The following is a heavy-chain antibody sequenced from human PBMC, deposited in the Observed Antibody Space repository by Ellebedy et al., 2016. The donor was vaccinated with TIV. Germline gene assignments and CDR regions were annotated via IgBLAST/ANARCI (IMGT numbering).Heavy chain of an antibody. J-gene: IGHJ6*02. CDR3: AAPAAILYYYYGMDV. Sequence: GESLKISCAASGFTFSSYAMSWVRQAPGKGLEWVSAISGSGGSTYYADSVKGRFTISRDNSKNTLYLQMNSLRAEDTAVYYCAAPAAILYYYYGMDVWGQGTTVTVSS. CDR1: GFTFSSYA. D-gene: IGHD2-2*01. CDR2: ISGSGGST. V-gene: IGHV3-23*01.